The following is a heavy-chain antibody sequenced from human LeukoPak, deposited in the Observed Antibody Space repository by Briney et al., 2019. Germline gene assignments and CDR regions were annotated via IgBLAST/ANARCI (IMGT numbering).Heavy chain of an antibody. V-gene: IGHV1-8*01. D-gene: IGHD1-1*01. Sequence: ASVKVSCKTSGNTFANYNINWVRQATGQGLEWVGWMNPDSGNTAYVQKFQGRVTMTRNTSISTAYMDLSSLRSDDTAIYYCVTFDDNSDHWGQGTLVTVSS. CDR2: MNPDSGNT. J-gene: IGHJ4*02. CDR1: GNTFANYN. CDR3: VTFDDNSDH.